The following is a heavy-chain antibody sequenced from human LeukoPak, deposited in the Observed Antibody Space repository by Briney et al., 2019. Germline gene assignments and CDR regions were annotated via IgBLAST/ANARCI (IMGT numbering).Heavy chain of an antibody. V-gene: IGHV3-21*01. CDR3: ARDRGGLYYYGSGSYYNSGSPIDY. Sequence: GGSLRLSCAASGFTFSSYSMNWVRQAPGKGLEWVSSISSSSSYIYYADSVKGRFTISRDNAKNSLYLQMNSLRAEDTAVYYCARDRGGLYYYGSGSYYNSGSPIDYWGQGTLVTVSS. CDR1: GFTFSSYS. CDR2: ISSSSSYI. D-gene: IGHD3-10*01. J-gene: IGHJ4*02.